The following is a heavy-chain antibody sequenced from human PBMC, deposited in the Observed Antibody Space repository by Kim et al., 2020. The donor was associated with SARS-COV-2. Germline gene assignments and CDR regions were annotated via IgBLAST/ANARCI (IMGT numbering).Heavy chain of an antibody. Sequence: GRFTISRDNSKNTLYLQMNSLRAEDTAVYYCAKDQELVGATGYYYYGMDVWGQGTTVTVSS. V-gene: IGHV3-23*01. D-gene: IGHD1-26*01. J-gene: IGHJ6*02. CDR3: AKDQELVGATGYYYYGMDV.